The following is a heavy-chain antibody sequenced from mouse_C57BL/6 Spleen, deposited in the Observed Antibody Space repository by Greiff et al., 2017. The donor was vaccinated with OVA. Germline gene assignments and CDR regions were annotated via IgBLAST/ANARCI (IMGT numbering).Heavy chain of an antibody. J-gene: IGHJ1*03. CDR3: ASRITTVVDWYFDV. CDR1: GYAFSSSW. CDR2: IYPGDGDT. D-gene: IGHD1-1*01. Sequence: QVQLQQSGPELVKPGASVKISCKASGYAFSSSWMNWVKQRPGKGLEWIGRIYPGDGDTNYNGKFKGKATLTADKSSSTAYMQLSSLTSEDSAVYFGASRITTVVDWYFDVWGTGTTVTVSS. V-gene: IGHV1-82*01.